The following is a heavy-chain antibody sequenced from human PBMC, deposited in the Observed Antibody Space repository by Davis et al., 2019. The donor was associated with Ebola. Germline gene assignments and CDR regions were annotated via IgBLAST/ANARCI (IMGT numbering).Heavy chain of an antibody. J-gene: IGHJ6*04. D-gene: IGHD3-22*01. CDR1: GGSLSGYY. V-gene: IGHV4-34*01. CDR3: ARLERYYYDSSGYYGRNGMDV. Sequence: SETLSLTCTVYGGSLSGYYWSWIRQPPGKGLEWIGEINHSGSTNYNPSLKSRVTISVDTSKNQFSLKLSSVTAADTAVYYCARLERYYYDSSGYYGRNGMDVWGKGTTVTVSS. CDR2: INHSGST.